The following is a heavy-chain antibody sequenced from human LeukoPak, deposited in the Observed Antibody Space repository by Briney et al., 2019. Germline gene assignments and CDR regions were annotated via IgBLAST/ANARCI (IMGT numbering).Heavy chain of an antibody. Sequence: PSETLSLTCNVSGGSISSYYWSWIRQPAGKGLEWIGRINTSGTSNYNPSLRSRVTMSVDTSKNQFSLNLTSVTAADTAVYYCERERGGPRWLDPWVQGTLVTVSS. CDR3: ERERGGPRWLDP. D-gene: IGHD6-25*01. CDR2: INTSGTS. CDR1: GGSISSYY. J-gene: IGHJ5*02. V-gene: IGHV4-4*07.